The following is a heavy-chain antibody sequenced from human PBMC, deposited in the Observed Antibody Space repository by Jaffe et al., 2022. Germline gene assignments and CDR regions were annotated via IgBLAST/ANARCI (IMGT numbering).Heavy chain of an antibody. Sequence: QVQLVQSGAEVKKPGASVKVSCKASGYTFTSYYMHWVRQAPGQGLEWMGIINPSGGSTSYAQKFQGRVTMTRDTSTSTVYMELSSLRSEDTAVYYCASILDSSGWYSLEDAFDIWGQGTMVTVSS. CDR3: ASILDSSGWYSLEDAFDI. V-gene: IGHV1-46*03. CDR1: GYTFTSYY. J-gene: IGHJ3*02. D-gene: IGHD6-19*01. CDR2: INPSGGST.